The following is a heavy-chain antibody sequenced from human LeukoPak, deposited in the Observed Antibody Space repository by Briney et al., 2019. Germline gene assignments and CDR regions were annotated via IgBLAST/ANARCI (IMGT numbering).Heavy chain of an antibody. J-gene: IGHJ3*02. CDR1: GFTFSSYA. Sequence: PGRSLRLSCAASGFTFSSYAMHWVRQAPGKGLEWAAVIWYGESNKYYADSVKGRFTISRDNSKNTLYLQMNSLRAEDTAVYYCAKGATSCSSISCPDVFDIWGQGTMVTVSS. CDR3: AKGATSCSSISCPDVFDI. D-gene: IGHD2-2*01. CDR2: IWYGESNK. V-gene: IGHV3-30*04.